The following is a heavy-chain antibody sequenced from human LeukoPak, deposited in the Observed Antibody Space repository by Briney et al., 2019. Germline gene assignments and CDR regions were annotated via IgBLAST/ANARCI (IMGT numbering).Heavy chain of an antibody. V-gene: IGHV3-48*03. CDR1: GFTFSSYE. CDR2: ISSSGSTI. D-gene: IGHD5-12*01. CDR3: ARGGYSGYDKNFDY. J-gene: IGHJ4*02. Sequence: GGSLRLSCAASGFTFSSYEMNWVRQAPGKGLERVSYISSSGSTIYYADSVKGRFTISRDNAKNSLYLQMNSLRAEDTAVYYCARGGYSGYDKNFDYWGQGTLVTVSS.